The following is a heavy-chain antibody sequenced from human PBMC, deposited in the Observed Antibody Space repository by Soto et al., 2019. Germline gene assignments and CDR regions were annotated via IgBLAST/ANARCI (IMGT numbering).Heavy chain of an antibody. Sequence: QVQLQESGPGLVKPSQTLSLTCTVSGGSISSGGYYWSWIRQHPGKGLEWIGYIYYSGSTYYNPSLKSRVTISVDTSKNQISLKLSSVTAADTAVYYCARDRIAARPGGNDAFDIWGQGTMVTVSS. CDR2: IYYSGST. CDR1: GGSISSGGYY. CDR3: ARDRIAARPGGNDAFDI. D-gene: IGHD6-6*01. J-gene: IGHJ3*02. V-gene: IGHV4-31*03.